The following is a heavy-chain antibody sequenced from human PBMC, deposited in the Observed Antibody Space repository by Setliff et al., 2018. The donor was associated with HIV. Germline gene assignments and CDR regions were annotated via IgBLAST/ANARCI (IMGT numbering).Heavy chain of an antibody. J-gene: IGHJ4*02. CDR2: IYTSGST. Sequence: KPSETLSLTCTVSGGSISSGSYYWSWIRQPAGKGLEWIGRIYTSGSTNYNPSLKSRVTISVDTSKNQFSLKLSSVTAADTAVYYCARLAIPAATTDYWGQGTLVTVSS. D-gene: IGHD2-2*01. CDR3: ARLAIPAATTDY. CDR1: GGSISSGSYY. V-gene: IGHV4-61*02.